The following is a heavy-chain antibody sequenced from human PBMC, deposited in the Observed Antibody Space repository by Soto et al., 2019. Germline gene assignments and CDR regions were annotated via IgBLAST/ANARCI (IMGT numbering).Heavy chain of an antibody. V-gene: IGHV1-69*13. CDR2: IIPIFGPA. CDR3: ATGSFRFSGGRICYHYHAIDV. Sequence: SLKVSCKSSGGTFSSHSSNWVRQAPGQGREWMGGIIPIFGPANFAKKFQGRVAITSDESTTTADMELSSLTSEDTAVYYCATGSFRFSGGRICYHYHAIDVWGQGTTVTVSS. CDR1: GGTFSSHS. D-gene: IGHD1-26*01. J-gene: IGHJ6*02.